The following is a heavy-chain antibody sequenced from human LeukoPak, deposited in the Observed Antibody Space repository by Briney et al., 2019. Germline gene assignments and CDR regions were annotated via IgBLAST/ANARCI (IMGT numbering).Heavy chain of an antibody. CDR1: GFTFSDFS. J-gene: IGHJ3*02. Sequence: GGSLRLSCVASGFTFSDFSLNWVRQAPGKGLEWISYIGSAIYYADSVKGRFTISRDNAKNSLYLQMNSLRAEDTAVYYCARDHAYAFDIWGQGTLVTVSS. V-gene: IGHV3-48*01. D-gene: IGHD2-2*01. CDR3: ARDHAYAFDI. CDR2: IGSAI.